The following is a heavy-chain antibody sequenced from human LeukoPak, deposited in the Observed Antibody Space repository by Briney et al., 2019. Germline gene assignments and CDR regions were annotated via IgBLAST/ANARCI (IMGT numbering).Heavy chain of an antibody. V-gene: IGHV5-51*01. CDR1: GYSFTNYW. Sequence: GESLKISCKGSGYSFTNYWIGWVRQLPGEGLQWMGIIYPDDSDIRYSPSFQGQVTISADKSIITAYLQWSSLKASDTAMYYCARHGRGSRSPNAFDIWGQGTMVTVSS. CDR3: ARHGRGSRSPNAFDI. CDR2: IYPDDSDI. J-gene: IGHJ3*02. D-gene: IGHD3-10*01.